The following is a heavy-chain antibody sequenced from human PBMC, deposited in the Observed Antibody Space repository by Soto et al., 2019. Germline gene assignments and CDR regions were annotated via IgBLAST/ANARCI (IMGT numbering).Heavy chain of an antibody. V-gene: IGHV1-24*01. J-gene: IGHJ1*01. Sequence: GASVKVSGKVSGYSLNELCMHWVRQPPGKGLEWIGGFDPEEGKMIYAQNFQGRVTMTEDTSTDTAYMELNSLTSEDTAIYYCATDLGVALAPLSILYFQQWGQGTVVTVSS. D-gene: IGHD3-10*01. CDR3: ATDLGVALAPLSILYFQQ. CDR2: FDPEEGKM. CDR1: GYSLNELC.